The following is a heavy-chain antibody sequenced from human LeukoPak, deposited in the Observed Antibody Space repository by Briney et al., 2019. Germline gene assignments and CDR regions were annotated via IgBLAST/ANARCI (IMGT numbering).Heavy chain of an antibody. V-gene: IGHV3-7*01. CDR2: IKQDGSEK. CDR3: ARGGKFYYDSSGYPGDH. D-gene: IGHD3-22*01. J-gene: IGHJ4*02. CDR1: GFTFSSYW. Sequence: GGSLRLSCVASGFTFSSYWMSWVRQAPGKGLEWVANIKQDGSEKYYVDSMRGRFTISRDNVKNSLYLQMNSLRAEDTAVYYCARGGKFYYDSSGYPGDHWGQGTLVTVSS.